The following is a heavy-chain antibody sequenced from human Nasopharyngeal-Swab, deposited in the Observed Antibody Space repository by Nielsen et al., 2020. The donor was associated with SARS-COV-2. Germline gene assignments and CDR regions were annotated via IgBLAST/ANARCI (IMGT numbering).Heavy chain of an antibody. CDR3: AELSSGWTFDY. CDR2: IQQDGSEK. D-gene: IGHD6-19*01. J-gene: IGHJ4*02. V-gene: IGHV3-7*01. Sequence: GESLKISCAASGFTFSSYWMSWVRQAPGKGLEWVANIQQDGSEKYYVDSVKGRFTISRDNAKNSLYLQMNSLRAEDTSVYYCAELSSGWTFDYWGQGTLVTVSS. CDR1: GFTFSSYW.